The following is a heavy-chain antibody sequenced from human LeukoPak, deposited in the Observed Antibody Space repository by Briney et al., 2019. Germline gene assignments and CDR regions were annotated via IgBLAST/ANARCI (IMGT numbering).Heavy chain of an antibody. V-gene: IGHV4-34*01. CDR2: INHSGST. CDR1: GGSFSGYY. D-gene: IGHD3-3*01. CDR3: ARAGRTDFWSGCYSHNFDY. J-gene: IGHJ4*02. Sequence: PSETLSLTCAVYGGSFSGYYWSWIRQPPGKGLEWIGEINHSGSTNYNPSLKSRVTISVDTSKNQFSLKLSSVTAADTAVYYCARAGRTDFWSGCYSHNFDYWGQGTLVTVSS.